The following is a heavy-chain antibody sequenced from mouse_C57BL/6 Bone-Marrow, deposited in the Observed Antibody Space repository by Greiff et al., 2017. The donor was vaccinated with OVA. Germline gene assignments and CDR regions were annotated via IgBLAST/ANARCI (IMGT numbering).Heavy chain of an antibody. CDR1: GYTFTSYG. CDR3: ARDYAMDY. V-gene: IGHV1-81*01. CDR2: IYPRSGNT. Sequence: VQLVESGAELARPGASVKLSCTASGYTFTSYGISWVKQRTGQGLEWIGEIYPRSGNTYYNEKFKGKAPLTADKSSSTAYMELRSLTSEDSAVYFCARDYAMDYWGQGTSVTVSS. J-gene: IGHJ4*01.